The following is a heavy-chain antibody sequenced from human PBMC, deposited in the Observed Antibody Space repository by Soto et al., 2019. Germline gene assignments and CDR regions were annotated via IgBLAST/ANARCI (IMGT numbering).Heavy chain of an antibody. CDR1: GGSISSYY. CDR2: IYYSGST. V-gene: IGHV4-59*08. J-gene: IGHJ3*02. Sequence: SETLSLTCTVYGGSISSYYWSWIRQPPGKGLEWIGYIYYSGSTNYNPSLKSRVTISVDTSKNQFSLKLSSVTAADTAVYYCARQDSGYDLDAFDIWGQGTMVTVSS. D-gene: IGHD5-12*01. CDR3: ARQDSGYDLDAFDI.